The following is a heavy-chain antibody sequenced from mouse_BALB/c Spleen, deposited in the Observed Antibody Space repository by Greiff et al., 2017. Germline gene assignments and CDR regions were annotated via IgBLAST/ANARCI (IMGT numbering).Heavy chain of an antibody. V-gene: IGHV5-6*01. CDR2: ISSGGSYT. J-gene: IGHJ2*01. Sequence: EVQGVESGGDLVKPGGSLKLSCAASGFTFSSYGMSWVRQTPDKRLEWVATISSGGSYTYYPDSVKGRFTISRDNAKNTLYLQMSSLKSEDTAMYYCARGEYGNYFDYWGQGTTLTVSS. CDR3: ARGEYGNYFDY. D-gene: IGHD2-10*02. CDR1: GFTFSSYG.